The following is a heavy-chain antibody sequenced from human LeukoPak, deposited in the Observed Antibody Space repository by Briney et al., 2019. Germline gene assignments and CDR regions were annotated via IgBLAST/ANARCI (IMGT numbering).Heavy chain of an antibody. CDR3: ARSFYYDASLPPY. J-gene: IGHJ4*02. Sequence: GSLRLSCAASGFTFSSYAMSWIRQPPGKGLEWIGTIYYSGRTYYNPSLQSRVTISLDTSQNQLSLQVRSVTVVDTAVYYCARSFYYDASLPPYWGQGTLVTVSS. CDR2: IYYSGRT. D-gene: IGHD3-16*01. CDR1: GFTFSSYA. V-gene: IGHV4-39*01.